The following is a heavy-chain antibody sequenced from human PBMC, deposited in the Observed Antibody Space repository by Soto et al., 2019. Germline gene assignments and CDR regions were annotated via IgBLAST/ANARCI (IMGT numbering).Heavy chain of an antibody. D-gene: IGHD2-8*02. CDR2: VNWNGGST. CDR1: GFTFDDYG. V-gene: IGHV3-20*04. J-gene: IGHJ4*02. Sequence: GGSLRLSCAASGFTFDDYGMSWARQAPGKGLEWVSGVNWNGGSTGYADSVKGRFTISRDNAKNSLYLQMDSLRVEDTAVYYCAKDRRDTWSIDYWGQGTLVTVSS. CDR3: AKDRRDTWSIDY.